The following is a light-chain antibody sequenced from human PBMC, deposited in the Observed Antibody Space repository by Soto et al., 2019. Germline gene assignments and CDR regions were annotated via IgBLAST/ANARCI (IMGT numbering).Light chain of an antibody. CDR2: GNS. CDR1: SSNIGAGYD. J-gene: IGLJ3*02. V-gene: IGLV1-40*01. Sequence: QSALTQPPSVSGARGQRVTISCTGSSSNIGAGYDVHWYQQLPGTAPKLLIYGNSNRPSGVPDRFSGSKSGTSASLAITGLQAEDEADYYCQSYDSSLRGVFGGGTNLTVL. CDR3: QSYDSSLRGV.